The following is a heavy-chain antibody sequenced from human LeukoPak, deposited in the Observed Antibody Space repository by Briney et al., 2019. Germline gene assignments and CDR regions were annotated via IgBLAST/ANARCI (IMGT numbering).Heavy chain of an antibody. CDR2: IYYSGST. V-gene: IGHV4-61*01. CDR3: ARRRYHDY. D-gene: IGHD2-2*01. Sequence: SETLSLTCTVSGGSISSGSYYWSWIRQPPGKGLEWIGYIYYSGSTNYNPSLKSRVTISVDTSKNQFSLKLGSVTAADTAVYYCARRRYHDYWGQGTLVTVSS. CDR1: GGSISSGSYY. J-gene: IGHJ4*02.